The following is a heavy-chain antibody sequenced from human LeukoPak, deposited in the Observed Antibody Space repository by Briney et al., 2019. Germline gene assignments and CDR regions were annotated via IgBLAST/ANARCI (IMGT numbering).Heavy chain of an antibody. CDR3: AKGAYSSGWYISAFDI. J-gene: IGHJ3*02. V-gene: IGHV3-30*18. CDR2: ISYDGSNK. D-gene: IGHD6-19*01. CDR1: GFTFSSYG. Sequence: TGGSLRLPCAASGFTFSSYGMHWVRQAPGKGLEWVAVISYDGSNKYYADSVKGRFTISRDNSKNTLYLQMNSLRAEDTAVYYCAKGAYSSGWYISAFDIWGQGTMVTVSS.